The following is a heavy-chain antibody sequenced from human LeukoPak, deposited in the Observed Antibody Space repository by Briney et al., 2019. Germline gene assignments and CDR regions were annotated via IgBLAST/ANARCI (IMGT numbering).Heavy chain of an antibody. CDR2: IIPILGIA. Sequence: SVKVSCKASGGTFSSYAISWVRQAPGQGLEWMGRIIPILGIANYAQKFQGRVTITADKSTSTAYMELSSLRSEDTAVYYCARVMKVAGTYYLDYWGQGTLVTVSS. CDR1: GGTFSSYA. V-gene: IGHV1-69*04. CDR3: ARVMKVAGTYYLDY. J-gene: IGHJ4*02. D-gene: IGHD6-19*01.